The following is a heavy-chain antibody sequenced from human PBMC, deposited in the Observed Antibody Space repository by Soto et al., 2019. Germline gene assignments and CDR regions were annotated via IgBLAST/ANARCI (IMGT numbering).Heavy chain of an antibody. J-gene: IGHJ5*02. Sequence: PGESLKISCKGSGYSFTSYWIGWVRQMPGKGLEWMGIIYPGDSDTRYSPSFQGQVTISADKSISTAYLQWSSLKASDTAMYYCARQFYDFWSGYYPIWGPDWFDPWGQGTLVTVSS. CDR2: IYPGDSDT. V-gene: IGHV5-51*01. CDR3: ARQFYDFWSGYYPIWGPDWFDP. CDR1: GYSFTSYW. D-gene: IGHD3-3*01.